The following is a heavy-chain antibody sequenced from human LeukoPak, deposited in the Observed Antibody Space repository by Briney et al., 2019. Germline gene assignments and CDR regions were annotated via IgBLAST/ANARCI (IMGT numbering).Heavy chain of an antibody. Sequence: GGSLRLSCAASGFTFSNAWMSWVRQAPGKGLEWVGRIKSKTDGGTTDYAAPVKGRFTILRDDSKNTLYLQMNSQKTEDTAVYYCTTDLLWELLYYFDYWGQGTLVTVSS. CDR2: IKSKTDGGTT. CDR3: TTDLLWELLYYFDY. V-gene: IGHV3-15*01. CDR1: GFTFSNAW. D-gene: IGHD1-26*01. J-gene: IGHJ4*02.